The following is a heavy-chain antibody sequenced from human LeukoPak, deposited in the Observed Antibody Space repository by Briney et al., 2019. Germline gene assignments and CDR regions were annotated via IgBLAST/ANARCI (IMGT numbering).Heavy chain of an antibody. J-gene: IGHJ3*02. CDR2: IWYDGSNK. D-gene: IGHD6-19*01. V-gene: IGHV3-30*02. CDR1: GFTFSSYG. CDR3: AKDSGIAVAGTLRAFDI. Sequence: GGSLRLSCAASGFTFSSYGMHWVRQAPGKGLEWVAVIWYDGSNKYFADSVKGRFTISRDNSKNTLYLQMNSLRAEDTAVYYCAKDSGIAVAGTLRAFDIWGQGTMVTVSS.